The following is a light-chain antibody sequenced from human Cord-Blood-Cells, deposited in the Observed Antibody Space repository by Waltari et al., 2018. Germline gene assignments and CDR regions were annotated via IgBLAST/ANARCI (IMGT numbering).Light chain of an antibody. CDR3: QQSYSTPPLT. Sequence: DIQMTQSLSPLSASVGDRVTITCRASQSISSYLNWYQQKPGKAPKLLIYAASSLQSGVPSRFSGSGSGTDFTLTISSLQPEDFATYYCQQSYSTPPLTFGGGTKVEIK. CDR2: AAS. V-gene: IGKV1-39*01. CDR1: QSISSY. J-gene: IGKJ4*01.